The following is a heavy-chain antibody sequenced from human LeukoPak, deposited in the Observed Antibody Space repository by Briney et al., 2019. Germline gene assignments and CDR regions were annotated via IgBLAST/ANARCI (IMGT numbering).Heavy chain of an antibody. CDR3: ARGYYDSSGYDPGLGY. V-gene: IGHV1-3*03. Sequence: ASVKVSCKASGYTFTSYAMHWVRQAPGQRLEWMGWINAGNGNTKYSQEFQGRVSMTRDTSTSTVYMELSSLRSEDTAMYWCARGYYDSSGYDPGLGYWGQGTLVTVSS. CDR1: GYTFTSYA. D-gene: IGHD3-22*01. CDR2: INAGNGNT. J-gene: IGHJ4*02.